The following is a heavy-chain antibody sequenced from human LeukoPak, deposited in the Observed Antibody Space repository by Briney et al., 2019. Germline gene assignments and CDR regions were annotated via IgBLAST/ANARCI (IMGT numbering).Heavy chain of an antibody. J-gene: IGHJ4*02. CDR3: ARDSYYYDSSGYSYFDY. Sequence: PGGSLRLSCAASGFTFSSYSMNWVRQAPGKGLEWVSYISSLSGTINYADSVKGRFIISRDNAKNSMFLQMNSLRAEDTAVYYCARDSYYYDSSGYSYFDYWGQGTLVTVSS. CDR2: ISSLSGTI. V-gene: IGHV3-48*01. D-gene: IGHD3-22*01. CDR1: GFTFSSYS.